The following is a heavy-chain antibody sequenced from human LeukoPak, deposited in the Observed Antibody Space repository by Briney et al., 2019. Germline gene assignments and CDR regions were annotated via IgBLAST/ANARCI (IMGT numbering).Heavy chain of an antibody. CDR2: IYPGDSDT. CDR1: GYSFTSYW. J-gene: IGHJ4*02. CDR3: ASSSVYCSGGSCYWGY. V-gene: IGHV5-51*01. Sequence: GASLKISCKGSGYSFTSYWIGWVRQMPGKGLEWMGIIYPGDSDTRYSPSFQGQVTISADKSISTASLQWSSLKASDTAMYYSASSSVYCSGGSCYWGYWGQGTLVTVSS. D-gene: IGHD2-15*01.